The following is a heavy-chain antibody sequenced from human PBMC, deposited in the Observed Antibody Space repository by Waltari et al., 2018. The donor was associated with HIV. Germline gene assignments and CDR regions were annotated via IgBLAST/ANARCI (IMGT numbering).Heavy chain of an antibody. V-gene: IGHV3-73*02. J-gene: IGHJ4*02. Sequence: EVQLVESGGGLVQPGGSLSVSCAASGFTFSASAIHWVRQASGRGLGWVGRIRSRGNRYATAYGASVKGRFTVSRDDAKNTAYLQMNNLKTEDTAVYYCTRALAYGGQGTLVTVSP. CDR1: GFTFSASA. CDR2: IRSRGNRYAT. D-gene: IGHD3-16*01. CDR3: TRALAY.